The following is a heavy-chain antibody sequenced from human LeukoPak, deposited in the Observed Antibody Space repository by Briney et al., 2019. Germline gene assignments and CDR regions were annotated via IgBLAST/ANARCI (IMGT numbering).Heavy chain of an antibody. V-gene: IGHV1-18*01. CDR3: ARGATENWFDP. D-gene: IGHD5-12*01. J-gene: IGHJ5*02. CDR1: GYKFTSYG. Sequence: ASVTVSCKASGYKFTSYGISWVRQAPGQGLDWMGWISAYNGNTNYAHNLQGRVTMTTDTSTSTAYMELRSLRSDDTAVYYCARGATENWFDPWGQGTLVTVSS. CDR2: ISAYNGNT.